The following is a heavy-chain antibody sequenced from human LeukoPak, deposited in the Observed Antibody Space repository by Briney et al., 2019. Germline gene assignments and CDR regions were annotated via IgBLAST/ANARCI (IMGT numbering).Heavy chain of an antibody. CDR1: GGSISSYY. D-gene: IGHD2-8*02. J-gene: IGHJ4*02. CDR2: ISDIGSI. CDR3: AGHHPRNTVDF. Sequence: SETLSLTCTVSGGSISSYYWSWIQQPPGKGLEWIAYISDIGSINYNPSLKSRVTISLDTSKNQFSLKLSSVTAADTAVYYCAGHHPRNTVDFWGQGTLVTVSS. V-gene: IGHV4-59*08.